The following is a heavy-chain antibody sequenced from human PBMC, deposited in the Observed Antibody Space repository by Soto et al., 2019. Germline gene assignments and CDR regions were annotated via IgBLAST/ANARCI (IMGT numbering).Heavy chain of an antibody. D-gene: IGHD5-12*01. J-gene: IGHJ4*02. CDR2: ISYDGSNK. CDR1: GFTFSSYG. V-gene: IGHV3-30*18. Sequence: PGGSLRLSCAASGFTFSSYGMHWVRQAPGKGLEWVAVISYDGSNKYYADSVKGRFTISRDNSKNTLYLQMNSLRAEDTAVYYCAKDRSGYDSSDYWGQGTLVTVSS. CDR3: AKDRSGYDSSDY.